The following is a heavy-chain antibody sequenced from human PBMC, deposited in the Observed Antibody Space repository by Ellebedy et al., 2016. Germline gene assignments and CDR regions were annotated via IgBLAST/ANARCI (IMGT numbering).Heavy chain of an antibody. Sequence: GESLKISCQGSRSNFPNSWIAWVRQMPGKGLEWMGRIYTADSDTKYSPSFQGQVTFSADKSINTAYLQWTSLKASDTAIYYCARHGPDYCRGANCYSPEYFQLWGQGTPVTVSS. J-gene: IGHJ1*01. V-gene: IGHV5-51*01. CDR1: RSNFPNSW. CDR2: IYTADSDT. CDR3: ARHGPDYCRGANCYSPEYFQL. D-gene: IGHD2-15*01.